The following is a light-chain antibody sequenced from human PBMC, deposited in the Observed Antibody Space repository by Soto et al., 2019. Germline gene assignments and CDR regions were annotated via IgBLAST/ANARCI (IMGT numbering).Light chain of an antibody. J-gene: IGKJ2*01. V-gene: IGKV1-33*01. CDR3: QQYDYLPYT. Sequence: DIPMTQSPSSLSASVGDRVTITCQASQDISNHLNSYQQKPGKVPKLLIYDATNLETGVPSRFSGSGSGTDFTFTISSLQPEDIATYYCQQYDYLPYTFGQGTKLKIK. CDR2: DAT. CDR1: QDISNH.